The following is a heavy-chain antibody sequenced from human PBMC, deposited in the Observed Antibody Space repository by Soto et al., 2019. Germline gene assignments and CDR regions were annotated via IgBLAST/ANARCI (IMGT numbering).Heavy chain of an antibody. Sequence: EVQLVESGGGLVQPGGSLRLSCTASGFTFSSYWLSWCRQAPGKGLGWVANINEDGSGKDYVDSVKGRFSISRDNARNSLYLQMNSLRVEDTAVYYCVRLGRLGGYWGQGALVTVSS. CDR3: VRLGRLGGY. CDR2: INEDGSGK. J-gene: IGHJ4*02. D-gene: IGHD3-16*01. CDR1: GFTFSSYW. V-gene: IGHV3-7*03.